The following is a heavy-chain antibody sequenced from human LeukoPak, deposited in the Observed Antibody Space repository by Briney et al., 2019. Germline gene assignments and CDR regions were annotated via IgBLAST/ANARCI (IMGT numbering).Heavy chain of an antibody. CDR3: AREGTVVTRGFDY. Sequence: ASVKVSCKASGYTFTSYGISWVRQAPGQGLEWMGWISAYNGNTNYAQKFQGRVTMTRDMSTSTVYMELSSLRSEDTAVYYCAREGTVVTRGFDYWGQGTLVTVSS. D-gene: IGHD4-23*01. J-gene: IGHJ4*02. CDR1: GYTFTSYG. V-gene: IGHV1-18*01. CDR2: ISAYNGNT.